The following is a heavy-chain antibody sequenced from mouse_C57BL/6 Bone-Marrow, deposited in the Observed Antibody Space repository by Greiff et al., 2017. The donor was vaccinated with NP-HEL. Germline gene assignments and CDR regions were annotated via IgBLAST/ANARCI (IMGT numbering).Heavy chain of an antibody. J-gene: IGHJ3*01. D-gene: IGHD4-1*01. Sequence: DVKLVESGEGLVKPGGSLKLSCAASGFTFSSYAMSWVRQTPEKRLEWVAYISSGGDYIYYADTVKGRFTISRDNARNTLYLQMSNLKSEDTAMYYCASARQGLGPFAYWGQGTLVTVSA. V-gene: IGHV5-9-1*02. CDR3: ASARQGLGPFAY. CDR1: GFTFSSYA. CDR2: ISSGGDYI.